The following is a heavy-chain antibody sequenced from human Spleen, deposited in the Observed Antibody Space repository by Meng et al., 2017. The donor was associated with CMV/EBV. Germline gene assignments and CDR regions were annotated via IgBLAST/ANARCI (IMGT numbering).Heavy chain of an antibody. CDR2: IYSNGNT. Sequence: GESLKISCAASGFTVSNNYMSWVRQAPGKGLEWVSVIYSNGNTYYADSVKGRFTISRDNSKNTLYLQMNSLRVDDTAEYFCARWGSVTWPPAWLDPWGQGTLVTVSS. J-gene: IGHJ5*02. V-gene: IGHV3-53*05. CDR1: GFTVSNNY. D-gene: IGHD5/OR15-5a*01. CDR3: ARWGSVTWPPAWLDP.